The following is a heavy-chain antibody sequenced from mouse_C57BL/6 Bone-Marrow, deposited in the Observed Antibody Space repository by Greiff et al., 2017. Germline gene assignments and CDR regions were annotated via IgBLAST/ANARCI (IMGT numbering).Heavy chain of an antibody. CDR1: GYTFTDYE. V-gene: IGHV1-15*01. Sequence: QVQLKQSGAELVRPGASVTLSCKASGYTFTDYEMHWVKQTPVHGLEWIGALDPETGGTAYNQKFKGKAILTADKSSSTAYMELRSLTSEDSAVYYCTRDGTYWYFDVWGTGTTVTVSS. J-gene: IGHJ1*03. D-gene: IGHD2-1*01. CDR3: TRDGTYWYFDV. CDR2: LDPETGGT.